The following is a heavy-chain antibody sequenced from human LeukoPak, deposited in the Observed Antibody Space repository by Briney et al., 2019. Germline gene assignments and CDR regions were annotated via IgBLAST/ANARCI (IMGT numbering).Heavy chain of an antibody. D-gene: IGHD3-3*01. CDR1: GFTFSSYA. Sequence: GSLRLSCAASGFTFSSYAMSWVRQAPGKGLEWVSAISGSGGSTYYADSVKGRFTISRDNSKNTLYLQMNSLRAEDTAVYYCAKSRVEWLSANWFDPWGQGTLVTVSS. J-gene: IGHJ5*02. CDR3: AKSRVEWLSANWFDP. CDR2: ISGSGGST. V-gene: IGHV3-23*01.